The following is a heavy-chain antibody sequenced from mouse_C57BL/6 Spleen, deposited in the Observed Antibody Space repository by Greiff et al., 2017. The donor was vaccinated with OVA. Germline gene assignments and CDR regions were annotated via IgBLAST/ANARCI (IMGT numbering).Heavy chain of an antibody. J-gene: IGHJ2*01. D-gene: IGHD4-1*01. CDR1: GFTFSDYG. CDR3: ARTGTGRYFDY. Sequence: DVMLVESGGGLVKPGGSLKLSCAASGFTFSDYGMHWVRQAPEKGLEWVAYISSGSSTIYYADTVKGRFTISRDNAKNTLFLQMTSLRSEDTAMYYCARTGTGRYFDYWGQGTTLTVSS. CDR2: ISSGSSTI. V-gene: IGHV5-17*01.